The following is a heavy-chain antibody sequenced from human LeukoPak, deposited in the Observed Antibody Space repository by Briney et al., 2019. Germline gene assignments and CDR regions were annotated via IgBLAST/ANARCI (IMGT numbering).Heavy chain of an antibody. CDR2: ISYDGSNK. J-gene: IGHJ4*02. D-gene: IGHD1-14*01. Sequence: GGSLRLSCAASGFTFSSYGMHWVRQAPGKGLEWVAVISYDGSNKYYAGSVKGRFTISRDNSKNTLYLQMNSLRAEDTAVYYCAKDSPITTIDYWGQGTLVTVSS. CDR3: AKDSPITTIDY. CDR1: GFTFSSYG. V-gene: IGHV3-30*18.